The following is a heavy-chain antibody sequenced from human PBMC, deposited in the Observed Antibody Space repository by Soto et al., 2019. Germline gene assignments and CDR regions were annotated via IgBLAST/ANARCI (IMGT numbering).Heavy chain of an antibody. CDR3: ARDVAAADN. D-gene: IGHD6-13*01. J-gene: IGHJ4*02. CDR1: GYTFTSYA. Sequence: QVQLVQSGAEEKKPGASVKVSCKASGYTFTSYAMHWVRQAPGQRLEWMGWINAGNGNTKHSQKLQGRVTITTDTAASTAYMELSSLRSEDTAVYYCARDVAAADNWGEGTLVTVSS. CDR2: INAGNGNT. V-gene: IGHV1-3*05.